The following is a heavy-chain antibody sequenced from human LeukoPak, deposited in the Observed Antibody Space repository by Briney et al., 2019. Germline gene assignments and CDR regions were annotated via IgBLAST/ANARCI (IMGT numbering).Heavy chain of an antibody. V-gene: IGHV4-39*01. Sequence: SETLSLTCTVSGGSISSSSYYWGWIRQPPGKGLEWIGSIYYSGSTYYNPSLKSRVTISVDTSKNQFSLKLSSVTAADTAVYYCARHTYYDFWSGYRTLEEFDYWGQGTLVTVSS. CDR3: ARHTYYDFWSGYRTLEEFDY. CDR1: GGSISSSSYY. J-gene: IGHJ4*02. D-gene: IGHD3-3*01. CDR2: IYYSGST.